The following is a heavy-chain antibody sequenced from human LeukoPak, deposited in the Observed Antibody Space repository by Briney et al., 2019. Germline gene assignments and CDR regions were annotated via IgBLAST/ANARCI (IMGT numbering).Heavy chain of an antibody. V-gene: IGHV4-4*07. Sequence: SETLSHSRIVSGGSTMSHYWSGSPPSAGKGLERIGRIYSSGRTTYNPSLKSRATISLGNSENQFSLTLNSVTAADTAIYYCVRSEAVQTPTPPDLLYWHFDVWGRGTLVTVSS. J-gene: IGHJ2*01. D-gene: IGHD6-19*01. CDR2: IYSSGRT. CDR3: VRSEAVQTPTPPDLLYWHFDV. CDR1: GGSTMSHY.